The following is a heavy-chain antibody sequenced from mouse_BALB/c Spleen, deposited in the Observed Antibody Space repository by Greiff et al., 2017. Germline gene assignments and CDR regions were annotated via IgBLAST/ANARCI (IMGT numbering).Heavy chain of an antibody. Sequence: QVQLKESGPEVVRPGVSVKISCKGSGYTFTDYAMHWVKQSHAKSLEWIGVISTYNGNTNYNQKFKGKATMTVDKSSSTAYMELARLTSEDSAIYYCARSLHYGSRDHYFDYWGQGTTLTVSS. J-gene: IGHJ2*01. V-gene: IGHV1-67*01. D-gene: IGHD1-1*01. CDR1: GYTFTDYA. CDR2: ISTYNGNT. CDR3: ARSLHYGSRDHYFDY.